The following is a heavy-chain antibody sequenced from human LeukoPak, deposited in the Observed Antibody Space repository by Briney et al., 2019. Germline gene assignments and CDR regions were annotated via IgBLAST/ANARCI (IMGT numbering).Heavy chain of an antibody. V-gene: IGHV3-7*01. D-gene: IGHD1-26*01. Sequence: GWSLRLSCAASGFTFSSYWMSWVRQAPGKGLEWVANIKQDGSEKYYVDSVKGRFTISRDNAKNSLYLQMNSLRAEDTAVYYCARDKIVGATHLDYWGQGTLVTVSS. CDR2: IKQDGSEK. CDR1: GFTFSSYW. CDR3: ARDKIVGATHLDY. J-gene: IGHJ4*02.